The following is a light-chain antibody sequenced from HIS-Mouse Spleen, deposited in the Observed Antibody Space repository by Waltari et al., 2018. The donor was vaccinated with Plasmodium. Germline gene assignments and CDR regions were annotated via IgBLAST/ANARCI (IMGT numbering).Light chain of an antibody. J-gene: IGKJ3*01. Sequence: EIVMTQSPATLSVSPGERATLSCRARQSVSSNLAWYQQKPGQAPRLLIYGASTRATGIPARFSGSGSGTEFTLTISSPQSEDFAVYYCQQYNNWSFTFGPGTKVDIK. CDR1: QSVSSN. CDR2: GAS. CDR3: QQYNNWSFT. V-gene: IGKV3-15*01.